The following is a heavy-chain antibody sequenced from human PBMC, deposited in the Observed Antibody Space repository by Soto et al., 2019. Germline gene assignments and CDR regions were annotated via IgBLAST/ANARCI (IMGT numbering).Heavy chain of an antibody. CDR3: ARGHVDSSGWYFDD. D-gene: IGHD6-19*01. V-gene: IGHV1-18*04. CDR2: ISAYNGNT. J-gene: IGHJ4*02. CDR1: GYTFTSYG. Sequence: ASVKVSFKASGYTFTSYGISWVRQAPGQGLEWMGWISAYNGNTNYAQKLQGRVTMTTDTFTSTAYMELRSLRSDDTAVYYRARGHVDSSGWYFDDWGQGTLVTVSS.